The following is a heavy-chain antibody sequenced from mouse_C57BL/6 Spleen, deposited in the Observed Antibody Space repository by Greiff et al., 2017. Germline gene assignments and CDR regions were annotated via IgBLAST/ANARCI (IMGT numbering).Heavy chain of an antibody. CDR3: AREEAFFTTVDYAMDY. V-gene: IGHV1-52*01. Sequence: QVQLQQPGAELVRPGSSVKLSCKASGYTFTSYWMHWVKPRPIQGLEWIGNIDPSDSETNYNQKFKVKATLTVDKSSSTAYMQLSSLTSEDSSVYCCAREEAFFTTVDYAMDYWGQGTSVTVSS. CDR1: GYTFTSYW. J-gene: IGHJ4*01. CDR2: IDPSDSET. D-gene: IGHD1-2*01.